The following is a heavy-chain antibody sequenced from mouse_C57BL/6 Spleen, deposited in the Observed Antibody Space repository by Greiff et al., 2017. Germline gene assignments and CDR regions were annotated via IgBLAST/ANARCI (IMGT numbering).Heavy chain of an antibody. CDR3: AYYGVDY. V-gene: IGHV1-82*01. Sequence: QVQLKQSGPELVKPGASVKISCKASGYAFSSSWMNWVKQRPGKGLEWIGRIYPGDGDTNYNGKFKGKATLTADKSSSTAYMQISSLTSEDSAVYFCAYYGVDYWGQGTSVTVSS. J-gene: IGHJ4*01. CDR2: IYPGDGDT. CDR1: GYAFSSSW.